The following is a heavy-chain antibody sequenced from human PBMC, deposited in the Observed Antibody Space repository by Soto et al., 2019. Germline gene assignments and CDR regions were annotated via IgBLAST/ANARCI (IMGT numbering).Heavy chain of an antibody. CDR2: IFYSGST. CDR1: GGSLTSSTW. Sequence: QVQLQESGPGLVNPSGTLSLTCAVSGGSLTSSTWWSWVRQPPGKALEWLGEIFYSGSTKYNPSLNSRVTISADQSKNHLSLRLSSVTAADTAVYYCLHHGGDPYYHDFWGQGLLVTVSS. J-gene: IGHJ4*01. CDR3: LHHGGDPYYHDF. D-gene: IGHD4-17*01. V-gene: IGHV4-4*02.